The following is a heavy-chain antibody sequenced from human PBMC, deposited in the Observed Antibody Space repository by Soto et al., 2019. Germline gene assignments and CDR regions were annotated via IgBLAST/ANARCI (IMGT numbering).Heavy chain of an antibody. CDR2: ISYDGSNK. V-gene: IGHV3-30-3*01. Sequence: QVQLVESGGGVVQPGRSLRLSCAASGFTFSSYAMHWVRQAPGKGLEWVAVISYDGSNKYYADSVKGRFTISRDNSKNTLYLQMNSRRAEDTAVYYCARGGSHAFDPWGQGTLVTVSS. J-gene: IGHJ5*02. CDR1: GFTFSSYA. CDR3: ARGGSHAFDP. D-gene: IGHD1-26*01.